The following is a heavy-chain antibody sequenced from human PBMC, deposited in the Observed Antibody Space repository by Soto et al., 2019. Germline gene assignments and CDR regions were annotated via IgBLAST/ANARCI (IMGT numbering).Heavy chain of an antibody. D-gene: IGHD6-13*01. CDR3: ARARWGAAAGSWYFDL. CDR1: GGSISSYY. V-gene: IGHV4-59*01. Sequence: QVQLQESGPGLVKPSETLSLTCTVSGGSISSYYWSWIRQPPGKGLEWIGYIYYSGSTNYNPSLKSRVTISVATSNNQFSLKLSSVTAADTAVYYCARARWGAAAGSWYFDLWGRGTLVTVSS. CDR2: IYYSGST. J-gene: IGHJ2*01.